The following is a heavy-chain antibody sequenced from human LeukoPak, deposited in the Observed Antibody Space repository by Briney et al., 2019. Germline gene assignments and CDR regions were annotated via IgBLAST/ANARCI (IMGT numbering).Heavy chain of an antibody. V-gene: IGHV4-4*07. J-gene: IGHJ6*03. Sequence: SETLSLTCTVSGDSMGNYYWNWLRQPAGKGLEWIGRIRSDGTTYANPSLEGAVTMSVDTSHNHISLRLSSATAADTAVYYCARSTGFYTTYYMDVWGKGTTVTVSS. D-gene: IGHD3-22*01. CDR3: ARSTGFYTTYYMDV. CDR1: GDSMGNYY. CDR2: IRSDGTT.